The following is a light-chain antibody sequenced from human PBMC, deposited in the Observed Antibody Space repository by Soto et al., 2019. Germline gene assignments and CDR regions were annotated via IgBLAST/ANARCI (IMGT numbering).Light chain of an antibody. CDR1: QSVSNNY. CDR2: GSS. J-gene: IGKJ2*01. CDR3: KQYGSSPPYT. Sequence: EVVLTQSPGTLSLSPGERATLSCRASQSVSNNYFAWYQQKPGQAPRLLIFGSSDRATGIPDRFSGSGSGTDSTLTISRLEPEDFAVYYCKQYGSSPPYTFGQGTKLEIK. V-gene: IGKV3-20*01.